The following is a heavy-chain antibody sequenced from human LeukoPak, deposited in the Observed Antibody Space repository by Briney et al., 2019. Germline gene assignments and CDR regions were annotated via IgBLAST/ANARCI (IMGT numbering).Heavy chain of an antibody. D-gene: IGHD6-19*01. CDR1: GYTFTSYG. CDR3: ARGPNGWLVPRYYFDY. J-gene: IGHJ4*02. CDR2: ISAYNGNT. V-gene: IGHV1-18*01. Sequence: PGASVKVSCKASGYTFTSYGISWVRQAPGQGLEWMGWISAYNGNTNYAQKFQGRVTITADKSTSTAYMELSSLRSEDTAVYYCARGPNGWLVPRYYFDYWGQGTLVTVSS.